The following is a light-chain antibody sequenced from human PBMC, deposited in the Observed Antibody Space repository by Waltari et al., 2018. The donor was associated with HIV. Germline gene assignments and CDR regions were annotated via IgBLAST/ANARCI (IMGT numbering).Light chain of an antibody. CDR2: ANT. V-gene: IGLV1-40*01. J-gene: IGLJ2*01. CDR1: SSNLGAGFD. CDR3: QSYDSSFSGAV. Sequence: QSVLTQPPSVSGAPGQRVTVSCTGSSSNLGAGFDVHWYQQIPGTAPKLLISANTNRPSGVPDRFSGSKSGATASLAITGLQPEDEADYYCQSYDSSFSGAVFGGGTKLTVL.